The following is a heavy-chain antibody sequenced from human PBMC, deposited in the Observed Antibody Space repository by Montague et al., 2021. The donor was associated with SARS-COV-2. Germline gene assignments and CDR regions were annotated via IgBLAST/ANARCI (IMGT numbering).Heavy chain of an antibody. Sequence: SETLSLTCVVSDVSLSSSTWWSWVRQYPGKGLEWIGETYLSGFTXYNPSVKSRVTISLDDSRSQFSLRQTSVTAADTAVYFCARGGLGNRGFDYWGQGALVTVS. D-gene: IGHD2/OR15-2a*01. J-gene: IGHJ4*02. CDR3: ARGGLGNRGFDY. CDR2: TYLSGFT. CDR1: DVSLSSSTW. V-gene: IGHV4-4*02.